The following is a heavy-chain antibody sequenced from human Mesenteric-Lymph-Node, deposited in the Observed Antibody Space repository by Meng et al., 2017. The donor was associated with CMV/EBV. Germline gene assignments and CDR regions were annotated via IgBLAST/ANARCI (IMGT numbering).Heavy chain of an antibody. CDR1: GFTFSDYY. J-gene: IGHJ6*02. CDR2: ISSSGNTI. Sequence: GESLKISCAASGFTFSDYYISWVRQAAGKGLEWVSHISSSGNTIYYADSVKGRFTISRDNSKNTLYLQMNSLRAEDTAVYYCARGGYCSGGSCRYYGMDVWGQGTTVTVSS. CDR3: ARGGYCSGGSCRYYGMDV. V-gene: IGHV3-11*04. D-gene: IGHD2-15*01.